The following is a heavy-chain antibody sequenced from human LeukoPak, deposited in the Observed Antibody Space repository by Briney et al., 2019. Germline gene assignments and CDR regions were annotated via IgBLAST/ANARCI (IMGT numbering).Heavy chain of an antibody. Sequence: GGSLRLSCAASGFTFSRYAMSWVRQTPEKGLEWVSVISGSDGSTYYADSVRGRFTISRDDSGNTLFLQMNSLRAEDTAVYYCARQVSCDTTTCYAGMPPDYWGQGTLVTASS. V-gene: IGHV3-23*01. D-gene: IGHD2-2*01. CDR3: ARQVSCDTTTCYAGMPPDY. CDR1: GFTFSRYA. J-gene: IGHJ4*02. CDR2: ISGSDGST.